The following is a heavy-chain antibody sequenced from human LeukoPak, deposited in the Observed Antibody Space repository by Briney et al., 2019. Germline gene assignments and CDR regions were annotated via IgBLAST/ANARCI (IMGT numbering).Heavy chain of an antibody. V-gene: IGHV3-7*01. CDR1: GFTFSSYW. Sequence: GGSLRLSCAASGFTFSSYWMSWVRQTPGKRLEWVANINEDGSEKYYVDSVKGRFTISRDNAKNSLYLQMSRLRAEGTAVYYCARIYMKQASASWGQGTLVTVSS. CDR3: ARIYMKQASAS. CDR2: INEDGSEK. D-gene: IGHD3-10*01. J-gene: IGHJ5*02.